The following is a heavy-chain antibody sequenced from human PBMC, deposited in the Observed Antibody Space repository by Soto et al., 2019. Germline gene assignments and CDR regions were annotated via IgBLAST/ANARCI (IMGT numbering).Heavy chain of an antibody. D-gene: IGHD2-15*01. Sequence: QVQLVQSGVEMKKPGASVKVSCKASGYTFSRYGISWVRQAPGQGLEWMGWISTYNSNTNYAQKFKGRVTMTTVTYTDIAYLEVRSLTSDDTAVYYWAREGYCSSGSCALYSHDYFGMDVWGQGTTVTVSS. J-gene: IGHJ6*02. CDR1: GYTFSRYG. V-gene: IGHV1-18*01. CDR2: ISTYNSNT. CDR3: AREGYCSSGSCALYSHDYFGMDV.